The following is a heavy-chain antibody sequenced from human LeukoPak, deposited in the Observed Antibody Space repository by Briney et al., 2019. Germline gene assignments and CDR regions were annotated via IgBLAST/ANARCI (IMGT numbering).Heavy chain of an antibody. CDR3: AREGSADTAMVRTDYGTDV. J-gene: IGHJ6*02. CDR2: ISSSSSYI. V-gene: IGHV3-21*01. CDR1: GFTFSSYS. D-gene: IGHD5-18*01. Sequence: GGSLRLSCAASGFTFSSYSMNWVRQAPGKGLEWVSSISSSSSYIYYADSVKGRFTISRDNAKNSLYLQMNSLRAEDTAVYYYAREGSADTAMVRTDYGTDVWGQGTTVTVSS.